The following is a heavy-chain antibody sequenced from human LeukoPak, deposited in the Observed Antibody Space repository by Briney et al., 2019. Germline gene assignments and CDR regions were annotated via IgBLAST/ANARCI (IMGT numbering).Heavy chain of an antibody. CDR1: GGSISSYY. V-gene: IGHV4-4*07. CDR2: IYTSGST. CDR3: ARHGTNYDILTGYYSRNYFDY. J-gene: IGHJ4*02. D-gene: IGHD3-9*01. Sequence: SETLSLTCTVSGGSISSYYWSWIRQPAGKGLEWIGRIYTSGSTNYNPSLKSRVTMSVDTSKNQFSLKLSSVTAADTAVYYCARHGTNYDILTGYYSRNYFDYWGQGTLVTVSS.